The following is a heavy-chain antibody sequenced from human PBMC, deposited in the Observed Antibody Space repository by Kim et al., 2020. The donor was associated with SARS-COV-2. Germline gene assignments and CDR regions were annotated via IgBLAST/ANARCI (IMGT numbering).Heavy chain of an antibody. J-gene: IGHJ4*02. CDR3: VPYGSGESGY. D-gene: IGHD3-10*01. CDR1: GFTFSSYA. V-gene: IGHV3-23*01. CDR2: ISGSGGST. Sequence: GGSLRLSCAASGFTFSSYAMSWVRQAPAKGLEWVSAISGSGGSTYYADSVKGRFTISRDNSKNTLYLQMNSLRAEDTAVYYCVPYGSGESGYWGQGTLVTVTA.